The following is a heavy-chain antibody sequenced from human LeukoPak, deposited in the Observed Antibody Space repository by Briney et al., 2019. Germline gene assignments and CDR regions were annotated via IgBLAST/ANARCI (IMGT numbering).Heavy chain of an antibody. CDR1: GFTFSSYW. CDR3: AKVSAPQDSSGQNWFDP. D-gene: IGHD3-22*01. CDR2: ISGSGGST. V-gene: IGHV3-23*01. J-gene: IGHJ5*02. Sequence: GGSLRLSCAASGFTFSSYWMSWVRQAPGKGLEWVSAISGSGGSTYYADSVKGRFTISRDNSKNTLYLQLNSLRAEDTAVFYCAKVSAPQDSSGQNWFDPWGQGTLVTVSS.